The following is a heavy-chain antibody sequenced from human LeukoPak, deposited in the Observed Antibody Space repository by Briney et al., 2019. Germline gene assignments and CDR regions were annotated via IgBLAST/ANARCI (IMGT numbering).Heavy chain of an antibody. J-gene: IGHJ4*02. V-gene: IGHV3-74*01. CDR1: GFTFSNYW. CDR3: ASASSHRIAAGGDY. Sequence: PGGSLRLSCAASGFTFSNYWMHWVRQAPGKGLGWVSRINSDGSSRNYADSVKGRFTISRDNAKNTLHLQMTSLRAEDTAVYYCASASSHRIAAGGDYWGQGTLVTVSS. CDR2: INSDGSSR. D-gene: IGHD6-13*01.